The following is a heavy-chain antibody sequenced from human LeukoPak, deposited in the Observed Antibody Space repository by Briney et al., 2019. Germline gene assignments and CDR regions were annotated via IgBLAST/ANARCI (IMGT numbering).Heavy chain of an antibody. Sequence: SETLSLTCTVSGGSISSSSYYWGWIRQPPGKGLEWIGSIYYSGSTYYNPSLKSRVTISVDTSKNQFSLNLRSVTAADTAVYYCARASLGDSGDYYPFFDYWGQGTLGTVSS. CDR1: GGSISSSSYY. D-gene: IGHD3-16*01. V-gene: IGHV4-39*07. CDR2: IYYSGST. CDR3: ARASLGDSGDYYPFFDY. J-gene: IGHJ4*02.